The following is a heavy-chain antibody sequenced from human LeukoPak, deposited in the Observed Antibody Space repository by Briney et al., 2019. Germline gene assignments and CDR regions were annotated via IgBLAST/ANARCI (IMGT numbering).Heavy chain of an antibody. CDR2: VNHSGST. V-gene: IGHV4-34*01. CDR3: ARALRGGLDP. CDR1: GVSFSGYY. J-gene: IGHJ5*02. Sequence: SETLSLTCSVYGVSFSGYYWSWIRQPPGKGLEWIGEVNHSGSTNYNPSLKSRVTISVDTSKNQLSLMVKSATAADTAVYYCARALRGGLDPWGQGTLVTVSS. D-gene: IGHD3-16*01.